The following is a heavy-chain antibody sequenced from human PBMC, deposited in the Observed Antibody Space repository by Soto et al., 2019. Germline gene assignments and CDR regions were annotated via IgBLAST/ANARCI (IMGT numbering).Heavy chain of an antibody. J-gene: IGHJ4*02. CDR2: IYYSGST. CDR1: GGSISSGDYY. CDR3: ARVLLEWSYYFDY. D-gene: IGHD3-3*01. Sequence: SETLSLTCTVSGGSISSGDYYWSWIRQPPGKGLEWIGYIYYSGSTYYNPSLKSRVTISVDTSKNQFSLKLSSVTAADTAVYYCARVLLEWSYYFDYWGQGTLVTAPQ. V-gene: IGHV4-30-4*01.